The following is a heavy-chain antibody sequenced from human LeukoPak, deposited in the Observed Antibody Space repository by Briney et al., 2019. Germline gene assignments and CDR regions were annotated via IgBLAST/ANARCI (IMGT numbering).Heavy chain of an antibody. Sequence: VGSLRLSCAASGFTFSTFTMNWVRQAPGKGLDWVSSISSGSSYIYYADSVKGRFTISRDNAKNSLYLQMNSLRAEDTAVYYCARGIAVPDYWGQGTLVTVSS. CDR2: ISSGSSYI. CDR3: ARGIAVPDY. CDR1: GFTFSTFT. J-gene: IGHJ4*02. D-gene: IGHD6-19*01. V-gene: IGHV3-21*01.